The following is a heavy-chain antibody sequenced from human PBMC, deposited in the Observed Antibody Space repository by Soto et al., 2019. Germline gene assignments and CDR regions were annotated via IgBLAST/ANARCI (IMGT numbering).Heavy chain of an antibody. CDR2: ISYDGSNK. CDR1: GFTFSSYA. V-gene: IGHV3-30-3*01. D-gene: IGHD3-16*01. CDR3: ARDLITGGSEY. J-gene: IGHJ4*02. Sequence: QVQLVESGGGVVQPGRSLRLSCAASGFTFSSYAMHWVRQAPGKGLEWVAVISYDGSNKYYADSVKGRFTISRDNSKNTLYLQMNSLRAEDTAVYYCARDLITGGSEYWGQGTLVTVSS.